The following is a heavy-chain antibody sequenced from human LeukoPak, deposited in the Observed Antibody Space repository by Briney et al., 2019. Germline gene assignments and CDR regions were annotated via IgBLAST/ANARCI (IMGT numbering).Heavy chain of an antibody. D-gene: IGHD2-21*02. J-gene: IGHJ2*01. CDR3: AREAGVVVTGYFDL. V-gene: IGHV4-34*01. Sequence: SETLSLTCAVYGGSFSGYYWSWIRQPPGKGLEWIGEINHSGSTNYNPSLKSRVTISVDTSKNQFSLKLSSVTAADTAVYYCAREAGVVVTGYFDLWGRGTLVTVSS. CDR1: GGSFSGYY. CDR2: INHSGST.